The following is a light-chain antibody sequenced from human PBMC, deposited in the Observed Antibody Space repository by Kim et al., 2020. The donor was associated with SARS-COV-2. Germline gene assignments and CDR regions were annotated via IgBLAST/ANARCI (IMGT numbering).Light chain of an antibody. J-gene: IGLJ2*01. CDR3: QTWGSGTVV. V-gene: IGLV4-69*01. Sequence: ASVKLTWTLGNGQRTYPLEWYQQQPDKSPCYLMKLYSGGRNVEGDGIPDRLSGSSSGPQRYRTISSLQSEDEADYYCQTWGSGTVVFGGGTQLTVL. CDR2: LYSGGRN. CDR1: NGQRTYP.